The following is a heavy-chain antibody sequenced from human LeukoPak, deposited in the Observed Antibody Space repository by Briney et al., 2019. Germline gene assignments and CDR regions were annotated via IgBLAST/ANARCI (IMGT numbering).Heavy chain of an antibody. CDR3: ARDSGYYSHDH. V-gene: IGHV1-2*02. CDR1: GYTFTGYY. CDR2: INPNSGGT. D-gene: IGHD1-26*01. J-gene: IGHJ4*02. Sequence: GASVKVSCKASGYTFTGYYIHWVRHAPGQGLEWMGWINPNSGGTNYAQMFQGRVTMTRDTSINTAYMELSRLRSDDTAVYYCARDSGYYSHDHWGQGTLVTVSS.